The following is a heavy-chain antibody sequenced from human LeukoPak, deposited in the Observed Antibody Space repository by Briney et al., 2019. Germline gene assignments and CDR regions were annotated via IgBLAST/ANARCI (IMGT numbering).Heavy chain of an antibody. D-gene: IGHD4-17*01. CDR1: GYTFTGYY. CDR3: ARGHMTTVTKKKGSYYYYMDV. V-gene: IGHV1-2*02. CDR2: INPNSGGT. Sequence: ASVKVSCKASGYTFTGYYMHWVRQAPGQGLEWMGWINPNSGGTNYAQKFQGRVTMTRDTSISTAYMELSRLRSEDTAVYYCARGHMTTVTKKKGSYYYYMDVWGKGTTVTVSS. J-gene: IGHJ6*03.